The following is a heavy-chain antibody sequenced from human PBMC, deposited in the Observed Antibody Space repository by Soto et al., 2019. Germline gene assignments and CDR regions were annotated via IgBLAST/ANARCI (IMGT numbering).Heavy chain of an antibody. CDR1: GXSISSGYY. V-gene: IGHV4-38-2*02. D-gene: IGHD6-13*01. CDR3: AREYPGYSSSWYYFDY. CDR2: IYHSGST. Sequence: LSLTFAVSGXSISSGYYWGWIRQPPGKGLEWIGSIYHSGSTYYNPSLKSRVTISVDTSKNQFSLKLSSVTAADTAVYYCAREYPGYSSSWYYFDYWGQGTLVTVSS. J-gene: IGHJ4*02.